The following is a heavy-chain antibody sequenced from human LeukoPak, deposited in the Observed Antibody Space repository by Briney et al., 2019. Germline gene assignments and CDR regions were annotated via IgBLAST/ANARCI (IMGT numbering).Heavy chain of an antibody. J-gene: IGHJ6*02. Sequence: ASVKVSCKVSGYTLTELSMHWVRQAPGKGLEWMGGFDPEDGETIYAQKFQGRVTITADKSTSTAYMELSSLRSEDTAVYYCARGLGPRRPRTHYYYGMDVWGQGTTVTVSS. D-gene: IGHD6-6*01. CDR3: ARGLGPRRPRTHYYYGMDV. CDR2: FDPEDGET. CDR1: GYTLTELS. V-gene: IGHV1-24*01.